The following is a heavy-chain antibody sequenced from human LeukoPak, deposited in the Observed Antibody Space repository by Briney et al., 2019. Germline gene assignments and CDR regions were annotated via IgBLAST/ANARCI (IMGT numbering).Heavy chain of an antibody. Sequence: SVTVPCKASGGTFSSYAISWVRQAPGQGLEWMGGIIPIFGTANYAQKFQGRVTITADESTSTAYMELSSLRSEDTAVYYCARPAVAGSGSWFDPWGQGTLVTVSS. CDR2: IIPIFGTA. V-gene: IGHV1-69*13. D-gene: IGHD6-19*01. CDR3: ARPAVAGSGSWFDP. CDR1: GGTFSSYA. J-gene: IGHJ5*02.